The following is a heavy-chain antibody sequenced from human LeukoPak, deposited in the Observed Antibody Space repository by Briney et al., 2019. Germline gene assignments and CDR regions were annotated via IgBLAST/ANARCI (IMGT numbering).Heavy chain of an antibody. CDR1: RYTFTGYY. D-gene: IGHD2-15*01. Sequence: GASVKVSCKASRYTFTGYYMHWVRQAPGQGLEWMGRINPNSGGTNYAQKFQGRVTMTRDTSISTAYMELSRLRSDDTAVYYCARFSYCSGGSCYERSDYWGQGTLVTVSS. J-gene: IGHJ4*02. V-gene: IGHV1-2*06. CDR2: INPNSGGT. CDR3: ARFSYCSGGSCYERSDY.